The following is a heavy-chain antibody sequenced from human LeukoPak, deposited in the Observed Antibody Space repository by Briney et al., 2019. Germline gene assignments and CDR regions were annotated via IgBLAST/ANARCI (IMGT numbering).Heavy chain of an antibody. V-gene: IGHV3-7*01. CDR2: VQPDGSAK. Sequence: PGGSLRLSCAASGFTFRSNWVNWVRQAPGKGLEWVAHVQPDGSAKIYADSVKGRFTISRDNAKDSVYLQMNSLRDEDTAVYYCARDFFGWSSLGHWGQGTLVTVSS. J-gene: IGHJ1*01. CDR3: ARDFFGWSSLGH. D-gene: IGHD6-19*01. CDR1: GFTFRSNW.